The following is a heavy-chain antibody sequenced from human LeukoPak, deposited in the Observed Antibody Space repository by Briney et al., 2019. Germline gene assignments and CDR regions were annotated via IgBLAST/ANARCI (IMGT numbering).Heavy chain of an antibody. V-gene: IGHV4-34*01. CDR3: ARGPYSSG. Sequence: SETLSLTCAVYGGSFSGYYWSWIRQPPGKGLEWIGEINHSGGTNYNPSLKSRVTISVDTSKNQFSLKLSSVTAADTAVYYCARGPYSSGWGQGTLVTVSS. CDR1: GGSFSGYY. D-gene: IGHD6-19*01. CDR2: INHSGGT. J-gene: IGHJ4*02.